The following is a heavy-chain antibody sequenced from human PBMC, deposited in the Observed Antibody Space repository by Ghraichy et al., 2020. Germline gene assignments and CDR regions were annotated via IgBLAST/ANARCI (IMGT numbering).Heavy chain of an antibody. V-gene: IGHV4-39*02. Sequence: SETLSLTCTVSGGSISSSSYYWGWIRQPPGKGLEWIGSIYYSGSTYYNPSLKSRVTISVDTSKNQFSLKLSSVTAADTAVYYCARETTVVTPSAFDIWGQGTMVTVSS. CDR1: GGSISSSSYY. CDR2: IYYSGST. D-gene: IGHD4-23*01. CDR3: ARETTVVTPSAFDI. J-gene: IGHJ3*02.